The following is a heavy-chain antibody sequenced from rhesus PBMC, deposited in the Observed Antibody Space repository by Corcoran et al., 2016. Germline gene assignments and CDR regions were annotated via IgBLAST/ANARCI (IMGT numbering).Heavy chain of an antibody. D-gene: IGHD2-27*01. V-gene: IGHV4-81*01. CDR1: GGSISGYY. CDR2: IDGNIAGT. CDR3: ARHWPGARIVGFTALHFDY. Sequence: QLQLQESGPGLVKPSETLSLTCAVSGGSISGYYWSWIRQPPGKGLEWIGNIDGNIAGTNYNPSLKSRVTISKDTSKNQFSLKLSSVTAADTAVYYGARHWPGARIVGFTALHFDYWGQGVLVTVSS. J-gene: IGHJ4*01.